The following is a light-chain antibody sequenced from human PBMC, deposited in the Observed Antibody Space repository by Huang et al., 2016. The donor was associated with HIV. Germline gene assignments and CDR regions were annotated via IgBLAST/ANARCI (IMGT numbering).Light chain of an antibody. CDR1: QNVSSN. CDR3: QQYNNWPPYT. CDR2: DTS. Sequence: EIVMRQSPATLSVSPGERVALSCTASQNVSSNLAWYQEKPGQPPSLVIYDTSTRATGIPARFSGSGSGTEFTLSSSSLQSEDFAFYYCQQYNNWPPYTFGQGTKLEIK. J-gene: IGKJ2*01. V-gene: IGKV3D-15*01.